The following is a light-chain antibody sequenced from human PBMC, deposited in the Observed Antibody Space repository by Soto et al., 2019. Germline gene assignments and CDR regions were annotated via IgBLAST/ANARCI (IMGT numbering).Light chain of an antibody. CDR2: DAS. CDR1: QSVSRY. J-gene: IGKJ4*01. CDR3: QQYSSWPPLT. Sequence: EIVLTQSPATLSLSPGERATLSCRASQSVSRYLAWYQQKPGQAPRLLIYDASNRATGIPARFSGSGSGTDFTLTISRLEPEDFAVYYCQQYSSWPPLTFGGGTKVDIK. V-gene: IGKV3-11*01.